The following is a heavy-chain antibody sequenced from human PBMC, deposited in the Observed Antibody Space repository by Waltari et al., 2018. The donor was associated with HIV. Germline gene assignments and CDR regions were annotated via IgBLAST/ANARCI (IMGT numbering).Heavy chain of an antibody. V-gene: IGHV4-4*02. CDR1: GGSISSGDW. CDR2: IYHSGST. D-gene: IGHD3-10*01. J-gene: IGHJ4*02. CDR3: ARGEPYGSGKIGVDY. Sequence: QVQLQESGPGLVKPSETLSLTCAVSGGSISSGDWWSWVRQPPGKGLEWIGEIYHSGSTNYNPSLKSRLTISVDTSNNQFSLKLTSVTAADTAVYYCARGEPYGSGKIGVDYWGRGTLVTVSS.